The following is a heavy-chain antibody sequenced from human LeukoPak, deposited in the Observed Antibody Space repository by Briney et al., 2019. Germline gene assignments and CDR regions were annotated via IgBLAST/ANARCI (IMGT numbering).Heavy chain of an antibody. D-gene: IGHD6-13*01. V-gene: IGHV3-7*01. CDR1: GFTFDNYW. Sequence: GGSLRLSCAASGFTFDNYWMSWVRQAPGKGLEWVANMREDGSDKFYVDSVKGRFTISRDNAKNSLYLQMNSLRAEDTAVYYCARSIAAAGTGSSRLLYYYGMDVWGQGTTVTVSS. CDR2: MREDGSDK. CDR3: ARSIAAAGTGSSRLLYYYGMDV. J-gene: IGHJ6*02.